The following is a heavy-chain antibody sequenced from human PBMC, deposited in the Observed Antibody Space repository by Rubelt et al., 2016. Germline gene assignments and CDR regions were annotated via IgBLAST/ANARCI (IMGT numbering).Heavy chain of an antibody. J-gene: IGHJ5*02. D-gene: IGHD6-6*01. Sequence: QLQLQESGPGLVKPSETLSLTCTVSGGSISSSSYYWGWIRQPPGKGLEWIGSIYYSGSTYYNPSLKSRVTISVDTSKNQFSLKLSSVTAADTAIYFCAGEWLGSGSSYDHWGQGTLVTVSS. CDR3: AGEWLGSGSSYDH. CDR2: IYYSGST. CDR1: GGSISSSSYY. V-gene: IGHV4-39*01.